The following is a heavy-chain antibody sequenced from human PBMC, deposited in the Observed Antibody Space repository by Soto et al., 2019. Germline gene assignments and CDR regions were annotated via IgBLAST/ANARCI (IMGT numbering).Heavy chain of an antibody. V-gene: IGHV3-7*01. CDR1: GFTFSSYW. D-gene: IGHD2-2*01. J-gene: IGHJ5*02. Sequence: GGSLRLSCAASGFTFSSYWMSWVRQAPGKGLEWVANIKQDGSEKYYVDSVKGRFTISRDNAKNSLYLQMNSLRAEDTAVYYCARWDCSSTSCYWYHWGQGTLVTVSS. CDR3: ARWDCSSTSCYWYH. CDR2: IKQDGSEK.